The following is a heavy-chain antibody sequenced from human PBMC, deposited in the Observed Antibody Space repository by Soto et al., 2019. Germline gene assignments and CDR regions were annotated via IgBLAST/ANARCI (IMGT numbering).Heavy chain of an antibody. CDR2: INSDGSST. CDR3: ARSKYSGSSSDY. Sequence: EVQLVESGGGLVQPGGSLRLSCAASVFTFSSYWMHWVRQGPGKGLVWVSRINSDGSSTSYADSGKGRFTISRDNAKNTLYLQMNSLRAEDTAVYYCARSKYSGSSSDYWGQGTLVTVSS. J-gene: IGHJ4*02. CDR1: VFTFSSYW. V-gene: IGHV3-74*01. D-gene: IGHD6-6*01.